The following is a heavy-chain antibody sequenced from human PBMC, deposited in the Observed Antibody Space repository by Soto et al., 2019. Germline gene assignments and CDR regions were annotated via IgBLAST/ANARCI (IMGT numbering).Heavy chain of an antibody. CDR2: IKSNSAGGTT. V-gene: IGHV3-15*01. D-gene: IGHD3-22*01. CDR3: TTPQSAYYSDSSSYYFDY. CDR1: GFTFHTAW. Sequence: GGSLRLSCAASGFTFHTAWLSWIRQPPGKGLEWVGRIKSNSAGGTTQDAAPVKGRFTISRDDSKNTLYLQMNSLKTEDTAVYYCTTPQSAYYSDSSSYYFDYWGQGTLVTVSS. J-gene: IGHJ4*02.